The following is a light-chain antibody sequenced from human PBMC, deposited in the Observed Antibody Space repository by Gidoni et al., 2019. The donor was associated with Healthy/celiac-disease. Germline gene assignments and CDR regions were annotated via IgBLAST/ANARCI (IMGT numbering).Light chain of an antibody. V-gene: IGKV1-39*01. Sequence: DIKRTQSPSSLSASVGDRVTITCRASQSISSYLNWYQKKPGKAPKLLIYAASSLQSGVPSRFSGSVSGTDFTLTISSLQPEDFATYYCQQSYSTLPWTFGQXTKVEIK. CDR2: AAS. CDR3: QQSYSTLPWT. CDR1: QSISSY. J-gene: IGKJ1*01.